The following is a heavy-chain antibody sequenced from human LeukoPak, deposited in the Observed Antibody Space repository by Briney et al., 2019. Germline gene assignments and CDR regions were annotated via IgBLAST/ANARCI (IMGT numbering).Heavy chain of an antibody. J-gene: IGHJ4*02. D-gene: IGHD2-21*01. CDR2: VNRDGTEK. CDR3: VRGDWYFES. V-gene: IGHV3-7*04. Sequence: GGSLRLSCAASGFSLSDYSMNWFRQAPGKGLQWMANVNRDGTEKHFLDSVEGRFTISRDNAKKSLYLQMSSLRPQDTAVYFCVRGDWYFESWGQGTLVTVSS. CDR1: GFSLSDYS.